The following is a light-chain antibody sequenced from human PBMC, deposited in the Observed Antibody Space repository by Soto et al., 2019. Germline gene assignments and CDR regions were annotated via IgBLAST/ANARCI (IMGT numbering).Light chain of an antibody. CDR3: QQYGSSRWT. V-gene: IGKV3-20*01. J-gene: IGKJ1*01. CDR1: QSVSSIY. CDR2: GAS. Sequence: EIVLTQSPGTLSLSPGERATLSCRASQSVSSIYLAWYQQKPGQAPRLLIYGASSRATGIPDRFSGSGSGTDFTLTISSLEPEDFAVYDCQQYGSSRWTFGQGTKVEI.